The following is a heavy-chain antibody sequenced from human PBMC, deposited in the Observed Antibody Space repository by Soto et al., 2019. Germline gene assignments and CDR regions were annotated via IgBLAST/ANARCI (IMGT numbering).Heavy chain of an antibody. J-gene: IGHJ6*02. D-gene: IGHD6-13*01. CDR3: ARTEASSWSFFYYGMDV. Sequence: SPTRTVFGGSLRRENYFWRWVRQSPGKGLEWIGCVYYSDGTNYNPSLKSRVTISLDRSKNQFSLRLTSVTAADTAVYYCARTEASSWSFFYYGMDVWGQGTTVTVSS. CDR2: VYYSDGT. CDR1: GGSLRRENYF. V-gene: IGHV4-61*01.